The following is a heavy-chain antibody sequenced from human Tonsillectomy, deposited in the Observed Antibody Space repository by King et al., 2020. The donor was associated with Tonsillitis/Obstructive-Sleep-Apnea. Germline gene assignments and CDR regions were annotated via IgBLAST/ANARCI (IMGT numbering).Heavy chain of an antibody. J-gene: IGHJ5*02. CDR1: GGSISSYY. CDR2: IYYSGST. CDR3: ARTGRDGYNYGGFDP. Sequence: VQLQESGPGLVKPSETLSLTCTVSGGSISSYYWSWIRQPPGKGLEWIGYIYYSGSTNYNPSLKSRVTISVDTSKNQFSLKLSSVTAADTAVYYCARTGRDGYNYGGFDPWGQGTLVTVSS. D-gene: IGHD5-24*01. V-gene: IGHV4-59*01.